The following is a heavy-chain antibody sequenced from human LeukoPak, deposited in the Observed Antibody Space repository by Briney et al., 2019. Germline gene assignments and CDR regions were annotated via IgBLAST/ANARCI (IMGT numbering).Heavy chain of an antibody. CDR1: GGSFSGYY. Sequence: SETLSLTCAVYGGSFSGYYWSWIRQPPGKGLEWIGEINHSGSTNYNPSLKSRVTISVDTSKNQFSLKLSSVTAADTAVYYCARGGYSYPYYFDYWGQGTLVTVSS. J-gene: IGHJ4*02. CDR2: INHSGST. D-gene: IGHD5-18*01. V-gene: IGHV4-34*01. CDR3: ARGGYSYPYYFDY.